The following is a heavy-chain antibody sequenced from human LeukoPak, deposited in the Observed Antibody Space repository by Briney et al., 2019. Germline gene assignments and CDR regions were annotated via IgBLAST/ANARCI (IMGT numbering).Heavy chain of an antibody. CDR2: INLNSGGT. J-gene: IGHJ4*02. Sequence: AASVKVSCKASGHTFTDYYMHWVRQAPGQGLEWMGWINLNSGGTNFAQRFQGRVTMTRDTSISTAYMDLSRLISDDTAMYYCARDAGYCTGGSCWYFDHWGQGTLVTVSS. CDR1: GHTFTDYY. D-gene: IGHD2-15*01. V-gene: IGHV1-2*02. CDR3: ARDAGYCTGGSCWYFDH.